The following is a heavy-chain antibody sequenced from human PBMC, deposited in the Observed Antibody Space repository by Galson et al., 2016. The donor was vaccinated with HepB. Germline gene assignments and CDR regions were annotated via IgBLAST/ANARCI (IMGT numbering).Heavy chain of an antibody. CDR1: GGSINTFTW. Sequence: SETLSLTCTVSGGSINTFTWWSWVRQPPGKRLQWIGEIYHSGIANYNPSLKSRVTMSVDPSKTQFSLRLSSVTAADTALYFCARAFPYYDSSDYYGMGAFDIWGQGTMVTVSS. J-gene: IGHJ3*02. CDR2: IYHSGIA. CDR3: ARAFPYYDSSDYYGMGAFDI. V-gene: IGHV4-4*02. D-gene: IGHD3-22*01.